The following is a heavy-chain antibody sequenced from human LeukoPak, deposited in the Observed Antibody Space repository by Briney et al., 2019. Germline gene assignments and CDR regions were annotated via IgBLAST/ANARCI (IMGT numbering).Heavy chain of an antibody. CDR1: GLXVSNNY. V-gene: IGHV3-53*01. J-gene: IGHJ4*02. Sequence: GGSLRLSCAASGLXVSNNYISWVRQAPGKGLKWVSVIYSGGSTYYAESVKGRFSISRDNSKNTVYLQMNSLRAEDTAVYYCARQFSGWHYFDYWGQGTLATVS. CDR3: ARQFSGWHYFDY. CDR2: IYSGGST. D-gene: IGHD6-19*01.